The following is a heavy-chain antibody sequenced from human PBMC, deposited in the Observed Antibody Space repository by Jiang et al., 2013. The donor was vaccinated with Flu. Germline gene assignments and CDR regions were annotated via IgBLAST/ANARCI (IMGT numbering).Heavy chain of an antibody. CDR1: GFIFSNAW. V-gene: IGHV3-15*01. CDR3: TSNTFDP. J-gene: IGHJ5*02. Sequence: VQLLESGGGLVKPGGSLRLSCAASGFIFSNAWMSWVRQAPGKGLEWVGRIKTITEGGTIDYAAPVKGRFSISRDDSKNTLYLQMNSLKTEDTALYYCTSNTFDPWGQG. CDR2: IKTITEGGTI.